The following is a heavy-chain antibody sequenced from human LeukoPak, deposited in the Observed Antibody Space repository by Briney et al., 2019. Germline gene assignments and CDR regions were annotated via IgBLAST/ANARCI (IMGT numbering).Heavy chain of an antibody. V-gene: IGHV3-23*01. CDR1: GFTFSSYA. CDR2: ISGSGGST. J-gene: IGHJ4*02. Sequence: GGSLRLSCAASGFTFSSYAMSWVRQAPGKGLEWVSAISGSGGSTYYADSVKGRFTISRDNSKNTLYLQMNGLRAEDTAVYYCAKRGYCSSTSCYVGTNDYWGQGTLVTVSS. D-gene: IGHD2-2*01. CDR3: AKRGYCSSTSCYVGTNDY.